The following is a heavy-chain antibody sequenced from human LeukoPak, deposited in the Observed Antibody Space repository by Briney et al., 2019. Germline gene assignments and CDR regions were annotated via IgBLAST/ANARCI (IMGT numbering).Heavy chain of an antibody. D-gene: IGHD3-22*01. J-gene: IGHJ4*02. V-gene: IGHV1-69-2*01. CDR3: ATGATYYYDSSGYYF. CDR2: VDPEDGET. CDR1: GYTFTDYY. Sequence: ASVKVSCKVSGYTFTDYYMHWVQQAPGKGHEWMGLVDPEDGETIYAEKFQGRVTITADTSTDTAYMELSSLRSEDTAVYYCATGATYYYDSSGYYFWGQGTLVTVSS.